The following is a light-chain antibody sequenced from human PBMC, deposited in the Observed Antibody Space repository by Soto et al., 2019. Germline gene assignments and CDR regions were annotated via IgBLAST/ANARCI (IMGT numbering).Light chain of an antibody. J-gene: IGKJ1*01. Sequence: DIQMTQSPSTLSASVGDRVTITCRASQRITNRLAWYQQKPGKAPQVLIYDASNLESGVPSRFSGSGSGTEFILTISSLQPDDFAPCWCQHYGGMWAFGQGTKLEIK. CDR3: QHYGGMWA. CDR1: QRITNR. V-gene: IGKV1-5*01. CDR2: DAS.